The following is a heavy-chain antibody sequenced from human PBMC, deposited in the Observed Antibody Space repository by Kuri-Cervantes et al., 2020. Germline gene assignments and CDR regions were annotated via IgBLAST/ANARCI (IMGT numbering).Heavy chain of an antibody. V-gene: IGHV1-46*01. CDR3: ARGVGATRDYYYYYYMDV. D-gene: IGHD1-26*01. CDR1: GYTFTSYY. J-gene: IGHJ6*03. Sequence: ASVKVSCKASGYTFTSYYMHWVRQAPGQGLEWMGIINPSGGSTSYAQKFQGRVTVTRDTSTSTVYMELSSLRSEDTAVYYCARGVGATRDYYYYYYMDVWGKGTTVTVSS. CDR2: INPSGGST.